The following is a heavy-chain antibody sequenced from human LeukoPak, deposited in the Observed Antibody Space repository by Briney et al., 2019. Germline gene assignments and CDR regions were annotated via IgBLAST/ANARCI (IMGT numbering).Heavy chain of an antibody. Sequence: SETLSLTCGVHGGSFSDYYWTWIRQPPGRGLEWIGEISHIGNAIYSPSLTSRVTISIDTSHNQFSLKLPSVTAADTALYYCARGVQKSGWYLDSWGQGTLVTVSS. CDR1: GGSFSDYY. D-gene: IGHD6-19*01. CDR2: ISHIGNA. J-gene: IGHJ4*02. V-gene: IGHV4-34*01. CDR3: ARGVQKSGWYLDS.